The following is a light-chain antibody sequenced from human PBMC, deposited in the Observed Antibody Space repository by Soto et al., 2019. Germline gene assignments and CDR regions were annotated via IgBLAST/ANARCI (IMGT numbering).Light chain of an antibody. Sequence: DGVMTQSPLSLPVTLGQPASISCRSSQSLVFTYWDTYLNWCQQSPGQSPRRLIFKVSNRDSGVPDRFRGSGSGTDFTLTISRVEAEDVAIYSCIQGTHWPRTFGQGTKVEIK. CDR3: IQGTHWPRT. J-gene: IGKJ1*01. CDR1: QSLVFTYWDTY. CDR2: KVS. V-gene: IGKV2-30*01.